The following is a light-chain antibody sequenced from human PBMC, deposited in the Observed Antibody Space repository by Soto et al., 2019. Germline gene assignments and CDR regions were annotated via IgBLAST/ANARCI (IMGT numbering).Light chain of an antibody. CDR1: SSDVGGYNY. J-gene: IGLJ2*01. V-gene: IGLV2-14*01. Sequence: QSALTQPASVSGSPGQSITISCTGTSSDVGGYNYVSWYQQHPGKAPTLMIYDVSNRPPGVSNRFSGSKSGNTASLTISGLQAEDEADYYCSSYTSSSTSKVFGGGTKLTVL. CDR3: SSYTSSSTSKV. CDR2: DVS.